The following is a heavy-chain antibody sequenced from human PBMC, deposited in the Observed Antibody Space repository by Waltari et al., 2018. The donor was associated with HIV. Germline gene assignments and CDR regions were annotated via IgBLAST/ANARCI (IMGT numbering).Heavy chain of an antibody. V-gene: IGHV3-9*01. CDR1: GFTFDDYA. Sequence: EVQLVESGGGLVQPGRSLRLSCAASGFTFDDYAIHWVRQAPGKGLAWVSGISWNSGSIGYADSVKGRFTIARDNAKNSLYLQMNSLRAEDTALYYCAKTLYSSENYYYYGMDVWGQGTTVTVSS. D-gene: IGHD6-25*01. CDR3: AKTLYSSENYYYYGMDV. J-gene: IGHJ6*02. CDR2: ISWNSGSI.